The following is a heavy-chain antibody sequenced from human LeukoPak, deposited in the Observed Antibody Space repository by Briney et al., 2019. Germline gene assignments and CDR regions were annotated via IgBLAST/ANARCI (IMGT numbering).Heavy chain of an antibody. CDR1: GFTVSSNY. Sequence: GGSLRLSCAASGFTVSSNYMSWVRQAPGKGLEWVSVIYSGGSTYYADSVKGRFTISRDNSKNTLYLQMNSLRAEDTAVYYCASQVDTAMVLKDYWGQETLVTVSS. V-gene: IGHV3-53*01. J-gene: IGHJ4*02. CDR2: IYSGGST. D-gene: IGHD5-18*01. CDR3: ASQVDTAMVLKDY.